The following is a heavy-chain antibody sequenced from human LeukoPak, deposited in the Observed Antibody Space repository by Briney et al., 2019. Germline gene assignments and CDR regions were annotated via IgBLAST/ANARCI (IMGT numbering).Heavy chain of an antibody. Sequence: GGSLRLSCAASGFIFTNYFMSWVRQAPGKGLEWVASIKHDGSEKYYVDSVRGRFTISRDNTMNSLYLQMSSLRAEDTAVYYCARGGLNWGRNMWFDPWGQGTLVTVSS. J-gene: IGHJ5*02. D-gene: IGHD7-27*01. CDR3: ARGGLNWGRNMWFDP. CDR2: IKHDGSEK. CDR1: GFIFTNYF. V-gene: IGHV3-7*01.